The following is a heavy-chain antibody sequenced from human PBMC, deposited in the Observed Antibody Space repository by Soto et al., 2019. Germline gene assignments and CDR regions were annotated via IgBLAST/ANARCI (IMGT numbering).Heavy chain of an antibody. V-gene: IGHV1-18*04. CDR3: ARDFYPVAYFFDY. CDR1: GYTFTNHG. Sequence: GPELQKPGASVKVSCKASGYTFTNHGISWVRQAPGQGLEWVGWVSGYNDKTKSAQKFKGRVTMTTDTSTSTAYMELRSLRSDDTAVYYCARDFYPVAYFFDYWGQGTLVTVSS. D-gene: IGHD2-21*01. CDR2: VSGYNDKT. J-gene: IGHJ4*02.